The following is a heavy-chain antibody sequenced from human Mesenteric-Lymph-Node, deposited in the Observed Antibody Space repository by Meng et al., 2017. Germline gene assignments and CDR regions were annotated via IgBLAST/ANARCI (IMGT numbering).Heavy chain of an antibody. Sequence: QVPLQESGPGLVKPSGTLPLTCAVSGGSISSGDYYWSWIRQPPGKGLEWIGCIYYSGSTYYNPSLKGRVTISVDTSKNQFSLNLSSVTAADTAVYYCARGQRSYSGSYPEWFDPWGQGTLVTVSS. CDR2: IYYSGST. V-gene: IGHV4-30-4*01. CDR1: GGSISSGDYY. J-gene: IGHJ5*02. CDR3: ARGQRSYSGSYPEWFDP. D-gene: IGHD1-26*01.